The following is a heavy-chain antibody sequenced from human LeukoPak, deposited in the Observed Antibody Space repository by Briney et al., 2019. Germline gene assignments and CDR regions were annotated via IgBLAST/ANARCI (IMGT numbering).Heavy chain of an antibody. CDR2: ISGSGGGT. D-gene: IGHD3-9*01. CDR1: GFTFGSFV. J-gene: IGHJ6*02. V-gene: IGHV3-23*01. Sequence: GVSLRLSCAASGFTFGSFVMSWVRQAPGKGLEWVSDISGSGGGTYYADSVKGRFTISRDNSKNTLYLQMNSLRAEDTAVYYCARDRVGYDILTGYSDYYGMDVWGQGTTVTVSS. CDR3: ARDRVGYDILTGYSDYYGMDV.